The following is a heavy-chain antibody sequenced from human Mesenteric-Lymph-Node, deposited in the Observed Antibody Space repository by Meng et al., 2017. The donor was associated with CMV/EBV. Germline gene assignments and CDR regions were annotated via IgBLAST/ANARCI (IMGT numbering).Heavy chain of an antibody. V-gene: IGHV3-30-3*01. CDR2: MSYGGSND. CDR3: AKDLYGGNSGFDY. D-gene: IGHD4-23*01. CDR1: GITFNHYS. J-gene: IGHJ4*02. Sequence: GESLKISCAASGITFNHYSIHWVRQAPGKGLEWVAVMSYGGSNDYYADSVEGRFTVSRDNSGNTLYLQMNSLRAEDTAVYYCAKDLYGGNSGFDYWGQGTLVTVSS.